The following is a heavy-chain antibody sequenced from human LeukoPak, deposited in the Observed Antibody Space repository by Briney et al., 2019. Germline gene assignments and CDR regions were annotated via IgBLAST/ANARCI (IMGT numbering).Heavy chain of an antibody. Sequence: SVKVSCKASGYTFTSYYMHWVRQAPGQGLEWMGGIIPIFGTANYAQKFQGRVTITADKSTSTAYMELSSLRSEDTAVYYCARAALSSGEFNYWGQGTLVTVSS. V-gene: IGHV1-69*06. CDR1: GYTFTSYY. CDR2: IIPIFGTA. D-gene: IGHD6-19*01. J-gene: IGHJ4*02. CDR3: ARAALSSGEFNY.